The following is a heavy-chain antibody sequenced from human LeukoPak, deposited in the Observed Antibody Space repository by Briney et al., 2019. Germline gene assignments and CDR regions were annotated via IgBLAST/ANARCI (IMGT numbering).Heavy chain of an antibody. Sequence: ASVKVSCKASGYTFTGYYMHWVRQAPGQGLEWMGWINPNSGGTNYAQKFQGRVTMTRDTSISTAYMELSRLRSDDTAVYYCARVHSYCSSTSCYSWFDPWGQGTLVTVSS. CDR1: GYTFTGYY. CDR3: ARVHSYCSSTSCYSWFDP. CDR2: INPNSGGT. V-gene: IGHV1-2*02. D-gene: IGHD2-2*02. J-gene: IGHJ5*02.